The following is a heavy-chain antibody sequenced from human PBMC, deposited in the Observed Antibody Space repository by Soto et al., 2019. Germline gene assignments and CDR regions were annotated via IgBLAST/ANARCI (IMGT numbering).Heavy chain of an antibody. J-gene: IGHJ6*02. CDR2: IDTSGNT. V-gene: IGHV4-4*07. Sequence: PSETLSLTCTVSGGSISTYYWSWIRQPAGKGLEWIGRIDTSGNTNYNPSLKSSATMSVDTSKKQFSLKLTSVTAADTAVYYCARYSSNWFQTEGMDVWGQGTTVTVSS. CDR1: GGSISTYY. CDR3: ARYSSNWFQTEGMDV. D-gene: IGHD6-13*01.